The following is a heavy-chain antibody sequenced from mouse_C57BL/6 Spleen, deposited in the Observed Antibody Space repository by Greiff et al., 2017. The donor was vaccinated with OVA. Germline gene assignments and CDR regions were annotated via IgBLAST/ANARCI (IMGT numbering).Heavy chain of an antibody. CDR1: GYTFTSYW. CDR2: IHPNSGST. Sequence: QVQLQQSGAELVKPGASVKLSCKASGYTFTSYWMHWVKQTPGQGLEWIGMIHPNSGSTNYNEKFKSKATLTEDKSSSTAYMQLRSLTSEDSAVYYCAISTMVTTIGCWGQGTTLTVSS. J-gene: IGHJ2*01. V-gene: IGHV1-64*01. D-gene: IGHD2-2*01. CDR3: AISTMVTTIGC.